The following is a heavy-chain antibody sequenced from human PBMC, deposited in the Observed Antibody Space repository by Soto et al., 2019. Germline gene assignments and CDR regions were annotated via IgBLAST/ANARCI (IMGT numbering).Heavy chain of an antibody. D-gene: IGHD3-22*01. Sequence: QVHLVQSGAEVKKPGASVNVSCKTSGYTFTRNGISWVRQAPGQGLEWMGWISPKSGNIKYAQKFQGRVIMTTDTSTSTAYMGLRSLRSDDTAVYYCVKDRDSNSWPSRDVWGPGTTVTVSS. CDR1: GYTFTRNG. J-gene: IGHJ6*02. V-gene: IGHV1-18*01. CDR3: VKDRDSNSWPSRDV. CDR2: ISPKSGNI.